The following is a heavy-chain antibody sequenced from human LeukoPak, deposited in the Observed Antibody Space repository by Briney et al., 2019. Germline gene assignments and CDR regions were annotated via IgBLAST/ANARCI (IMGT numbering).Heavy chain of an antibody. CDR1: GGSISNYD. CDR2: IYTSGST. V-gene: IGHV4-4*07. CDR3: ARLSSSWYQDWYFNL. D-gene: IGHD6-13*01. J-gene: IGHJ2*01. Sequence: PSETLSLTCTVSGGSISNYDWSWIWQPAGKGLEWIGRIYTSGSTNYNPSLKSRVTMSEDASKKQFSLKLSSVTAADTAVYYCARLSSSWYQDWYFNLWGRGTLVTVSS.